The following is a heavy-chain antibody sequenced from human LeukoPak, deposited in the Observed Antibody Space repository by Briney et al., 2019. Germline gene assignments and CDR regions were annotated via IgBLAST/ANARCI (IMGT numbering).Heavy chain of an antibody. V-gene: IGHV3-9*01. CDR1: GFIFSNHA. Sequence: GRSLRLSCAASGFIFSNHAMHWVRQVPGKGLEWVSGIIGNSGMIGYADSVKGRFTISRDNAKNSLYLQMNSLRTEDTALYYYAKDIGYCSGDSCPYFDHWGQGTLVTVSS. CDR3: AKDIGYCSGDSCPYFDH. J-gene: IGHJ4*02. D-gene: IGHD2-15*01. CDR2: IIGNSGMI.